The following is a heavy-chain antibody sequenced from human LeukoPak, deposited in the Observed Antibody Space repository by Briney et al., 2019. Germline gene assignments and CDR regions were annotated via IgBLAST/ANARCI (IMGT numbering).Heavy chain of an antibody. CDR1: GFTFSSYS. CDR3: ARVFGSDDHFDY. Sequence: GGSLRLSCAASGFTFSSYSMNWVRQAPGKGLEWVSCISRGGDTIYYADSVKGRFTISRDNAQNSLYLQMNSLRDEDTAVYYCARVFGSDDHFDYWGQGTLVTVSS. J-gene: IGHJ4*02. V-gene: IGHV3-48*02. CDR2: ISRGGDTI. D-gene: IGHD3-10*02.